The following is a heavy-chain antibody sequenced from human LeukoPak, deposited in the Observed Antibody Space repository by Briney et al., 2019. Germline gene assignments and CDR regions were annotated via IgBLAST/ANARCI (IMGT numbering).Heavy chain of an antibody. D-gene: IGHD1-26*01. CDR3: ARDRDIEGVAIPWFDP. Sequence: ASVQVSCKASGYTFTSYGISWVRQAPGQGLEWMGWISAYNGNTNYAQKLQGRVTMTTDTSTSTAYMELRSLRSDDTAVYYCARDRDIEGVAIPWFDPWGQGTLVTVSS. CDR1: GYTFTSYG. CDR2: ISAYNGNT. V-gene: IGHV1-18*01. J-gene: IGHJ5*02.